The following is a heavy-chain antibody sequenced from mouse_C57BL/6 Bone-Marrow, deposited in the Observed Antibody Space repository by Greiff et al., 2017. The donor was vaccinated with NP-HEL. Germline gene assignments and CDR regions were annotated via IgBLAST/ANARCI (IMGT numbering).Heavy chain of an antibody. CDR1: GFTFTDYY. CDR3: ARYNPPTGRDY. J-gene: IGHJ2*01. Sequence: EVQGVESGGGLVQPGGSLSLSCAASGFTFTDYYMSWVRQPPGKALEWLGFIRNKANGYTTEYSASVKGRFTISRDNSQSILYLQMNALRAEDSATYYCARYNPPTGRDYWGQGTTLTVSS. CDR2: IRNKANGYTT. V-gene: IGHV7-3*01. D-gene: IGHD4-1*01.